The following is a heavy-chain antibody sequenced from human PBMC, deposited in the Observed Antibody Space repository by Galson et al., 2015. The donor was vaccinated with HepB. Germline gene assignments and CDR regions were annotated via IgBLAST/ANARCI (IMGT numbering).Heavy chain of an antibody. V-gene: IGHV3-15*07. CDR3: TTVYSWNYGTPPYYYYYYYMDV. J-gene: IGHJ6*03. Sequence: LRLSCAASGFTFSNAWMNWVRQAPGKGLEWVGRIKSKTDGGTTDYAAPVKGRFTISRDDSKNTLYLQMNSLKTEDTAVYYCTTVYSWNYGTPPYYYYYYYMDVWGKGTTVTVSS. CDR2: IKSKTDGGTT. D-gene: IGHD1-7*01. CDR1: GFTFSNAW.